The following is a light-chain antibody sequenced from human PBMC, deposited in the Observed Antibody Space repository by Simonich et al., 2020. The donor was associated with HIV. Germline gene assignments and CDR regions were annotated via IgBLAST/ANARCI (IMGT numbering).Light chain of an antibody. CDR1: QSVSSY. J-gene: IGKJ4*01. V-gene: IGKV3-11*01. Sequence: EIVLTQSPATLSLSPGERATLSCRASQSVSSYLAWYQQKPGQAPRLLIYGASTRATGIPARFSGSGSRTDFTLTISSLEPEDFAVYYCQQRSNWPLTFGGGTKVEIK. CDR3: QQRSNWPLT. CDR2: GAS.